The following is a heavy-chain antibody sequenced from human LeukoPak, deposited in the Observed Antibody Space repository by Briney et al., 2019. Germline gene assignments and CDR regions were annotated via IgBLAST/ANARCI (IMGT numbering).Heavy chain of an antibody. Sequence: ETPSLTRAVYGGSFSGYYSSWIPHPPRKGLEWIGEINHSGRTNYTTSLTSRVTISVDTSKDQFSLKLSSVTAADTAVYYCARGHYSSGWYGDWFDPWGQGTLVTVSS. CDR3: ARGHYSSGWYGDWFDP. CDR2: INHSGRT. V-gene: IGHV4-34*01. J-gene: IGHJ5*02. CDR1: GGSFSGYY. D-gene: IGHD6-19*01.